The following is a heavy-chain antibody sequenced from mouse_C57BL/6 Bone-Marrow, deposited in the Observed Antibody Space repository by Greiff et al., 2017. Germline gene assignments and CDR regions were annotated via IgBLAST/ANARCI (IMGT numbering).Heavy chain of an antibody. CDR2: INPYNGDT. V-gene: IGHV1-37*01. J-gene: IGHJ1*03. CDR1: GYSFTGYF. D-gene: IGHD1-1*01. CDR3: ARWGFGYYGSSYGYFDV. Sequence: EVHLVESGPELVKPGASVKISCKASGYSFTGYFMNWVKQSHGKSLEWIGRINPYNGDTFYNQKFKGKATLTVDKSSSTAHMELLSLTSEDFAVYYCARWGFGYYGSSYGYFDVWGTGTTVTVSS.